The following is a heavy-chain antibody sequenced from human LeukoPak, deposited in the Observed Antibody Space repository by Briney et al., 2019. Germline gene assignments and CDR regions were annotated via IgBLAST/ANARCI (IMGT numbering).Heavy chain of an antibody. CDR3: ARARDGHINNWFDP. V-gene: IGHV4-59*01. J-gene: IGHJ5*02. D-gene: IGHD5-24*01. CDR2: IYYSGST. CDR1: GGSINSYY. Sequence: SETLSLTCTVSGGSINSYYWSWIRQPPGKGLEWIAYIYYSGSTEYNPSLKSRVTISVDTSKNQFSLKMSSVTAADTAVYSCARARDGHINNWFDPWGQGTLVTVSS.